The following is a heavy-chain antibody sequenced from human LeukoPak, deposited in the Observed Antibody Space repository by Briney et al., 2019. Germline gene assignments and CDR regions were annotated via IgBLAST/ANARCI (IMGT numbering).Heavy chain of an antibody. J-gene: IGHJ4*02. D-gene: IGHD1-26*01. CDR1: GYTFSSYT. V-gene: IGHV7-4-1*02. Sequence: ASVKVSCKASGYTFSSYTMNWVRQAPGQGLEWMGWINTNTGNPTYAQDYTGRFVFSLDTSVSTTYLQISRLKAEDTAVYYCASGPSYSGSNEYFDSWGQGTLVTVSP. CDR2: INTNTGNP. CDR3: ASGPSYSGSNEYFDS.